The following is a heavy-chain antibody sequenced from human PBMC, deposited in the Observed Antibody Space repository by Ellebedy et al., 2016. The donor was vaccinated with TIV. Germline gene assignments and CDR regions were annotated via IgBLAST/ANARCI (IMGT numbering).Heavy chain of an antibody. CDR3: AKDYYDSSGYWGHMGAFDI. D-gene: IGHD3-22*01. CDR2: ISGSGGST. CDR1: GFTFSSYA. J-gene: IGHJ3*02. Sequence: ESLKISCAASGFTFSSYAMSWVRQAPGKGLEWVSAISGSGGSTYYADSVKGRFTISRDNSKNTLYLQMNSLRAEDTAVYNCAKDYYDSSGYWGHMGAFDIWGQGTMVTVSS. V-gene: IGHV3-23*01.